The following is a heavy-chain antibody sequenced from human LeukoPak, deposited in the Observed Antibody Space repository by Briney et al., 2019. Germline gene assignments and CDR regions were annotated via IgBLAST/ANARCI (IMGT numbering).Heavy chain of an antibody. V-gene: IGHV1-69*04. CDR3: ARRGRNSGYDF. D-gene: IGHD5-12*01. CDR1: GGSFRRYA. CDR2: IIPIFGIA. Sequence: SVKVSCKASGGSFRRYAFAWVRQAPGQGLEWMGRIIPIFGIANYAQKFQGRVTITADKSTSTAYMELSSLRSEDTAVYYCARRGRNSGYDFWGQGTLVTVSS. J-gene: IGHJ4*02.